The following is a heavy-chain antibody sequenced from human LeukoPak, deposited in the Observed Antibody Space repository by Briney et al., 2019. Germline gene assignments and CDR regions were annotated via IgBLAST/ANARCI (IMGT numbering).Heavy chain of an antibody. CDR2: IYYSGST. J-gene: IGHJ4*02. CDR1: AGSISSGDYY. CDR3: ARINAYYFDY. Sequence: SQTLSLTCTVSAGSISSGDYYWSWIRQPPGKGLEWIGYIYYSGSTYSNPSLKSRVTISVDTSKNHFSLKLSSVTAADTAVYYCARINAYYFDYWGQGTLVTVSS. V-gene: IGHV4-30-4*08.